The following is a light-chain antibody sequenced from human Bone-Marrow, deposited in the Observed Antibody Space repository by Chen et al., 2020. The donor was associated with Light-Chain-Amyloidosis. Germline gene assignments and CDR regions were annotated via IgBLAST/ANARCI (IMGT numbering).Light chain of an antibody. CDR3: QSYQGSSQGV. V-gene: IGLV6-57*01. CDR1: SGSIATNY. CDR2: EDD. Sequence: NFMLTQPHSVSESPGKMVIISCTRSSGSIATNYGQWYQQRPGSSPTTVIYEDDQRPSGVPDRFSGSIDRSSNSASLTISGLKTEDEADYYCQSYQGSSQGVFGGGTKLTVL. J-gene: IGLJ3*02.